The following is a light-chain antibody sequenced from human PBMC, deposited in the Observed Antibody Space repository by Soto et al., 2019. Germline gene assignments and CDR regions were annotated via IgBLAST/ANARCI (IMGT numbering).Light chain of an antibody. J-gene: IGLJ1*01. V-gene: IGLV2-14*03. Sequence: QSALTQPASVSGSPGQSITISCTGTSSDVGTYKYVSWYQQHPGKAPKLMIYDVSNRPSGVSNRFSGSKSGNTASLTISGLQAEDEADYYSNSYTTSSTLVFGTGTKVTVL. CDR1: SSDVGTYKY. CDR3: NSYTTSSTLV. CDR2: DVS.